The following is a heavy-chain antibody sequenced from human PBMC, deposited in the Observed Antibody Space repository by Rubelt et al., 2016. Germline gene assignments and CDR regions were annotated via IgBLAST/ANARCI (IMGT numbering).Heavy chain of an antibody. D-gene: IGHD7-27*01. CDR3: ARVVLTRVHPARGYFDY. CDR1: GGSISSSSYY. Sequence: QLQLQESGPGLVKPSETLSLACTVSGGSISSSSYYWGWIRQPPGKGLEWIGSIYYSGSTYYHPSLRSRVTISLETSKNRFSLKWRLWTAADMAGYYWARVVLTRVHPARGYFDYWGQGILVTVSS. V-gene: IGHV4-39*07. CDR2: IYYSGST. J-gene: IGHJ4*02.